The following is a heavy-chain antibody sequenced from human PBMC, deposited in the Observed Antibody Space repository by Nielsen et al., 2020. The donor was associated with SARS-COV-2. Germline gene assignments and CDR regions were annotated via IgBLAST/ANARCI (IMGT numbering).Heavy chain of an antibody. CDR1: GFTFDDYG. Sequence: GGSLRLSCAASGFTFDDYGMSWVRQAPGKGLEWVSGINWNGGSTGYADSVKGRFTISRDNAKNSLYLQMNSLRAEDTAVYYCARGGIMVRGIYYYYGMDVWGQGTTVTVSS. V-gene: IGHV3-20*04. D-gene: IGHD3-10*01. J-gene: IGHJ6*02. CDR3: ARGGIMVRGIYYYYGMDV. CDR2: INWNGGST.